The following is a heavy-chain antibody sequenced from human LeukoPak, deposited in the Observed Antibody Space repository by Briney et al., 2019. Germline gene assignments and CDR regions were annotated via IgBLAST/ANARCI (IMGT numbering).Heavy chain of an antibody. Sequence: GASVKVSCKASGYTFTTYNINWVRQAPGQGLEWMGWISGYNGNTNYAQKLQGRVTMTTDTSTSTAYMELRSLKSDDTAVYYCARDRWGVNYYQYMDVWGKGTTVTVSS. CDR2: ISGYNGNT. J-gene: IGHJ6*03. CDR3: ARDRWGVNYYQYMDV. D-gene: IGHD3-10*01. V-gene: IGHV1-18*01. CDR1: GYTFTTYN.